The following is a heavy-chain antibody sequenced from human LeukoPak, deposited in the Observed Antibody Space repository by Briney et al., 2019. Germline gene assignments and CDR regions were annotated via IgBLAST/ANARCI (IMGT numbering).Heavy chain of an antibody. Sequence: ASVKVSCKASGFTFTRSAMQWVRQARGQRLEWIGWIVVGSGNTKYAQKFQERVTITRDMSTGTAYMELSSLRSEDTAVYYCARDLKVHIVVVPAATNFDYWGQGTLVTVSS. CDR1: GFTFTRSA. J-gene: IGHJ4*02. D-gene: IGHD2-2*01. CDR2: IVVGSGNT. V-gene: IGHV1-58*02. CDR3: ARDLKVHIVVVPAATNFDY.